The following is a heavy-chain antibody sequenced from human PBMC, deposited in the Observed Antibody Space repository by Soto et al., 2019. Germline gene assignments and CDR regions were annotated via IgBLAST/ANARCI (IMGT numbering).Heavy chain of an antibody. CDR1: GFTFDDYT. CDR2: ISWDGGST. D-gene: IGHD6-19*01. Sequence: PGGSLRLSCAASGFTFDDYTMHWVRQAPGKGLEWVSLISWDGGSTYYADSVKGRFTISRDNSKNSLYLQMNSLRTEDTALYYCAKDIAASGWYSIAYWGQGTLVTVSS. CDR3: AKDIAASGWYSIAY. V-gene: IGHV3-43*01. J-gene: IGHJ4*02.